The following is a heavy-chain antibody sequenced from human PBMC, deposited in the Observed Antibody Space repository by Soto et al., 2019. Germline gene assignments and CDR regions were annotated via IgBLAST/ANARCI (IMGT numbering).Heavy chain of an antibody. CDR1: GFTFSSYG. CDR3: AKAMVRGVIRYYYGMDV. CDR2: ISYDGSNK. D-gene: IGHD3-10*01. V-gene: IGHV3-30*18. J-gene: IGHJ6*02. Sequence: GGSLRLSCAASGFTFSSYGMHWVRQAPGKGLEWVAVISYDGSNKYYADSVKGRFTISRDNSKNTLYLQMNSLRAEDTAVYYCAKAMVRGVIRYYYGMDVWGQGTTVTVSS.